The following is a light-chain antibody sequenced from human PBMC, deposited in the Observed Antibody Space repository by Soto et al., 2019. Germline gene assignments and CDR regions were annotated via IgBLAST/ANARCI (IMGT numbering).Light chain of an antibody. CDR2: DVS. J-gene: IGLJ1*01. CDR3: SPFSRSKSYF. Sequence: QSALTQPASVSGSPGQSITISCTGTSSDVGAYNYVSWYQQHPGKVPKLMIYDVSDRPSGVSNRFSGSKSGNTASLTISGLPAEDEADYYCSPFSRSKSYFFRTGTKLTVL. CDR1: SSDVGAYNY. V-gene: IGLV2-14*03.